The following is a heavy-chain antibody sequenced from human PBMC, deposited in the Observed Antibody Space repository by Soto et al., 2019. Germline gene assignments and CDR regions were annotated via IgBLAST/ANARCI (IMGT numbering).Heavy chain of an antibody. V-gene: IGHV3-30-3*01. D-gene: IGHD3-3*01. CDR3: VRDPHPDFWSGYYRSYYYYGMDV. CDR2: ISYDGSNK. CDR1: GFTFSSYA. J-gene: IGHJ6*02. Sequence: GGSLRLSCAASGFTFSSYAMHWVRQAPGKGLEWVAVISYDGSNKYYAEYVKGRFTISRDNSKNTLYLQMNSLRAEDTTVNYCVRDPHPDFWSGYYRSYYYYGMDVWGQGTTVTVSS.